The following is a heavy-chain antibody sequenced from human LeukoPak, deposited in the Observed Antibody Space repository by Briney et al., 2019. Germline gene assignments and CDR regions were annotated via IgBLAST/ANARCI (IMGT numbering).Heavy chain of an antibody. D-gene: IGHD6-19*01. CDR3: ARRSGIAVAGAFDY. CDR2: ISGSGDST. V-gene: IGHV3-23*01. Sequence: GGSLRLSCAASGFTFSNYAMRWGGQAPGKGLEWVSGISGSGDSTYYADSVKGRFTIPRDNSKNTPSLQMNSLRAEDTAVYYCARRSGIAVAGAFDYWGQGTLVTVSS. CDR1: GFTFSNYA. J-gene: IGHJ4*02.